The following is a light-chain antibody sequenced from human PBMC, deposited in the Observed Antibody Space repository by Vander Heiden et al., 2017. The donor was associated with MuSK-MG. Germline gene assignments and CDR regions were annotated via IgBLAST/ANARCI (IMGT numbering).Light chain of an antibody. V-gene: IGKV1-5*01. CDR2: DVS. Sequence: PLSLSASVGGRATTTRRVRQSINDWFAWYQQQPGKAPKPLIYDVSTLGRGVPLWCSSSGSANVFTPIIASVQPEDVATYYRQTDSSALCAFGQGTKVDI. CDR3: QTDSSALCA. CDR1: QSINDW. J-gene: IGKJ2*02.